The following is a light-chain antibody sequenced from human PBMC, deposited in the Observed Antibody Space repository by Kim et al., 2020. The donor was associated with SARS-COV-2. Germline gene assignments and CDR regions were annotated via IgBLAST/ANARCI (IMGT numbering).Light chain of an antibody. Sequence: EIVLTQSPATLSLSPGERATLSCRASQSVSSYLAWYQQKPGQAPRLLIYDASNRATGIPARFSGSGSGTDFTLTISSLEPEDLAVYYCQQRSNWPPLTLGGGTKVEIK. CDR2: DAS. CDR3: QQRSNWPPLT. J-gene: IGKJ4*01. CDR1: QSVSSY. V-gene: IGKV3-11*01.